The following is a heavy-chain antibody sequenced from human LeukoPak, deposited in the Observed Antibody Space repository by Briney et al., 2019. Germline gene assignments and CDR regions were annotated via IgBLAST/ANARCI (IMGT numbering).Heavy chain of an antibody. CDR1: GYTFTGYY. CDR2: INPNSGGT. V-gene: IGHV1-2*02. J-gene: IGHJ4*02. D-gene: IGHD3-10*01. CDR3: ARDPYGSGSLIDY. Sequence: GASVKVSCKASGYTFTGYYMHWVRQAPGQGLEWMGWINPNSGGTNYAQKFQGRVTMTRDTSISTAYMELSRLRSDDTAVYYCARDPYGSGSLIDYWGQGTLVTVSS.